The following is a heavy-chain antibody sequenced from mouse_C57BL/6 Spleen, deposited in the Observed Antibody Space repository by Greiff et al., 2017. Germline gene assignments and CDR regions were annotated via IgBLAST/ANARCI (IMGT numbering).Heavy chain of an antibody. J-gene: IGHJ3*01. CDR1: GFNIKDYY. D-gene: IGHD2-4*01. Sequence: VQLQQSGAELVRPGASVKLSCTASGFNIKDYYMHWVKQRPEQGLEWIGRIDPEDGDTAYAPKFQGKATMTADTSSNTDYLQLSSLTSEDSAVYSCTTRDGYDYDSFAYWGQGTLVTVSA. CDR3: TTRDGYDYDSFAY. CDR2: IDPEDGDT. V-gene: IGHV14-1*01.